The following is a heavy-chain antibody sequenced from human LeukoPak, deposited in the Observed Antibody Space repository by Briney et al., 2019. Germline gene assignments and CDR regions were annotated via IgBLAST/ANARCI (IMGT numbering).Heavy chain of an antibody. CDR2: INPNSGGT. CDR3: ARDSQARYCSGTSCLPTDY. V-gene: IGHV1-2*02. D-gene: IGHD2-2*01. Sequence: GASVKVSCKASGYTFTGYYMHWVRQAPGQGLEWMGWINPNSGGTNYAQKFQGRVTMTRDTSISTAYMELSRLRSDDTAVYYCARDSQARYCSGTSCLPTDYWGQGTLVTVSS. J-gene: IGHJ4*02. CDR1: GYTFTGYY.